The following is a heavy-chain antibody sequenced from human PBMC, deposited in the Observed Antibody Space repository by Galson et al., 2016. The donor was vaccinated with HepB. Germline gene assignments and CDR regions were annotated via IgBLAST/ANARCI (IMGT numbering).Heavy chain of an antibody. D-gene: IGHD6-13*01. CDR1: GFTSDNYA. CDR3: ARGAGNWYFDR. CDR2: TSYDESNK. V-gene: IGHV3-30-3*01. J-gene: IGHJ2*01. Sequence: SLRLSCAASGFTSDNYAMHWVRQAPGKGLEWVSVTSYDESNKYYADSVKGRFTISRDNSKNTVFLQMNSLRVEDTAVYYCARGAGNWYFDRWGRGTLGTVSS.